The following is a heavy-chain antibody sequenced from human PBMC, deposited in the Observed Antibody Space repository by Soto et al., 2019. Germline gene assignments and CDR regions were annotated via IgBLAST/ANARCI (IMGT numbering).Heavy chain of an antibody. CDR1: GYTFTNYH. V-gene: IGHV1-18*01. Sequence: QVQLVQSGAEVKKPGASVKVSCKASGYTFTNYHTSFVRQATGQGLECMGWISAYNGNTNYAQMLQVRVTMTTDTSTSTAYMELRSLRSDDTAVYSCARYGPPSDYWGQGTLVTVSS. J-gene: IGHJ4*02. CDR2: ISAYNGNT. CDR3: ARYGPPSDY. D-gene: IGHD3-10*01.